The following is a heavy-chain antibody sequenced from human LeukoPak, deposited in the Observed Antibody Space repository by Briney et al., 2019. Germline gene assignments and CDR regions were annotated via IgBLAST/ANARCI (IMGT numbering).Heavy chain of an antibody. CDR2: IYYSGST. J-gene: IGHJ6*02. D-gene: IGHD1-26*01. V-gene: IGHV4-59*01. CDR1: GGSISSYY. CDR3: AREPKWDYYYYGMDV. Sequence: PSETLSLTCTVSGGSISSYYWSWIRQPPGKGLEWIGYIYYSGSTNYNPSLKSRVTISVDTSKNQFSLKLSSVTAADTAVYYCAREPKWDYYYYGMDVWGQGTTVTVSS.